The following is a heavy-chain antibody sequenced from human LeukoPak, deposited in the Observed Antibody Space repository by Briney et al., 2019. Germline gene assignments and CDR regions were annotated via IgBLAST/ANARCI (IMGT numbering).Heavy chain of an antibody. CDR1: GFTFSSYA. J-gene: IGHJ6*02. CDR3: AKGDDYVWGSYRPYGMDV. V-gene: IGHV3-23*01. Sequence: GGSLRLSCAASGFTFSSYAMSWVRQAPGKGLEWVSAISGSGGSTYYADSVKGRFTISRDNSKNTLYLQMNSLRAEDTAVYYCAKGDDYVWGSYRPYGMDVWGQGTTVTVSS. CDR2: ISGSGGST. D-gene: IGHD3-16*02.